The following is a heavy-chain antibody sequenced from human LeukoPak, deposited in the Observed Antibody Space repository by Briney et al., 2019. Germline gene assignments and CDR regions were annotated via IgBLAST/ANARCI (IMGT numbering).Heavy chain of an antibody. CDR3: ARDLGDNDY. CDR1: GGTFSSYT. V-gene: IGHV1-69*04. D-gene: IGHD1-14*01. Sequence: ASVKVSCKASGGTFSSYTISWERQAPGQGLEWMGRIIPILGIANYAQKFQGRVTITADKSTSTAYMELSSLRPEDTAVYYCARDLGDNDYWGQGTLVTVSS. J-gene: IGHJ4*02. CDR2: IIPILGIA.